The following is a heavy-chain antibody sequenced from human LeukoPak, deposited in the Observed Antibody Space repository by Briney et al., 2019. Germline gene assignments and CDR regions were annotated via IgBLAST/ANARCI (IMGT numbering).Heavy chain of an antibody. J-gene: IGHJ4*02. CDR1: GFPVRSRY. CDR2: IYSGGTT. V-gene: IGHV3-53*01. CDR3: ASLEGGPSDGR. Sequence: PGGSLRLSCEVSGFPVRSRYMTWFRQPPGKGLECVAVIYSGGTTYHIDSVKGRFTISRDISKSTMYLEMNNLGVEDTATYYCASLEGGPSDGRWGQGTLVIVSS. D-gene: IGHD1-1*01.